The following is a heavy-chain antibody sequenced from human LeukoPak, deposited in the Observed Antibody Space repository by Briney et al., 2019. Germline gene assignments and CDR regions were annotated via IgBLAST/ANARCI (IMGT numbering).Heavy chain of an antibody. CDR3: ARQGSRRFDP. Sequence: SQTLSLTCAISGDSVSSDSAAWNWFRQSPSRGLEWLGRTYYRSNWYNDYAVSVKSRITINPDTSKNQFSLQLNSVTPEDTAVYYCARQGSRRFDPWGQGTLVTVSS. CDR1: GDSVSSDSAA. CDR2: TYYRSNWYN. J-gene: IGHJ5*02. V-gene: IGHV6-1*01.